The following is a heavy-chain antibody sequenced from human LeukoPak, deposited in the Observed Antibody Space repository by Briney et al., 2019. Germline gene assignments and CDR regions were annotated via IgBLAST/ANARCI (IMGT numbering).Heavy chain of an antibody. J-gene: IGHJ4*02. CDR2: IIPIFGTA. Sequence: RASVKVSCKASGGTFSSYAISWVRQAPGQGLEWMGRIIPIFGTANYAQKFQGRVTITTDESTSTAYMELSSLRSEDTAVYYCAAEKRYFDWLSGDYWGQGTLVTVSS. CDR1: GGTFSSYA. V-gene: IGHV1-69*05. D-gene: IGHD3-9*01. CDR3: AAEKRYFDWLSGDY.